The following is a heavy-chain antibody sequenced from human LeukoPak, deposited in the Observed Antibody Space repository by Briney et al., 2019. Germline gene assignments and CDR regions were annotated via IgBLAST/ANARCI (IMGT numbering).Heavy chain of an antibody. CDR2: ISYDGSNK. CDR3: AKPQGHGDLDY. Sequence: GGSLRLSCAASGFTFSSYGMHWVRQAPGKGLEWVAVISYDGSNKYYADSVKGRFTISRDNSKNTLYLQMNSLRAEDTAVYYCAKPQGHGDLDYWGQGTLVTVSS. CDR1: GFTFSSYG. D-gene: IGHD2-21*01. V-gene: IGHV3-30*18. J-gene: IGHJ4*02.